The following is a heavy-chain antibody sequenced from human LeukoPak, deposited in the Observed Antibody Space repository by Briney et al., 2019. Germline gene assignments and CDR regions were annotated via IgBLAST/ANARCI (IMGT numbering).Heavy chain of an antibody. V-gene: IGHV3-30*02. CDR3: ATSRGYSGYDLDY. D-gene: IGHD5-12*01. CDR1: GFTFSSYG. CDR2: IRYDGSNK. Sequence: GGSPRLSCAASGFTFSSYGMHWVRQAPGKGLEWVAFIRYDGSNKYYADSVKGRFTISRDNSKNTLYLQMNSLRAEDTAVYYCATSRGYSGYDLDYWGQGTLVTVSS. J-gene: IGHJ4*02.